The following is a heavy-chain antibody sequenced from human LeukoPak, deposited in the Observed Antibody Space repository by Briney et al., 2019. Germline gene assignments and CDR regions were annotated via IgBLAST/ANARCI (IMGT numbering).Heavy chain of an antibody. V-gene: IGHV1-18*01. CDR1: GCTFTSYG. Sequence: ASVKVSCKASGCTFTSYGISWVRQAPGQGLEWMGWISAYNGNTNYAQKLQGRVTMTTDTSTSTAYMELRSLRSDNTAVYYCARAVPGETFDYWGQGTLVTVSS. CDR3: ARAVPGETFDY. J-gene: IGHJ4*02. CDR2: ISAYNGNT.